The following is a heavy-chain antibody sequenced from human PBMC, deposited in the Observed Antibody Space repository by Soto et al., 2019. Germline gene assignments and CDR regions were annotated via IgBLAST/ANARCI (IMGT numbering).Heavy chain of an antibody. Sequence: GASVKVSCKASGYTFTSYAMHWVRQAPGQRLEWMGWINAGNGNTKYSQKFQGRVTITRDTSASTAYMELSSLRSEDTAVYYCARVKVGDYFGGSFDYWGQGTLVTVSS. D-gene: IGHD4-17*01. CDR1: GYTFTSYA. CDR2: INAGNGNT. V-gene: IGHV1-3*01. CDR3: ARVKVGDYFGGSFDY. J-gene: IGHJ4*02.